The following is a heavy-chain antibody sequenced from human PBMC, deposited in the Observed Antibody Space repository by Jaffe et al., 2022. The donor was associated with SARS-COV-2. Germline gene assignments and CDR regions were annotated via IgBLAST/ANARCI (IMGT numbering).Heavy chain of an antibody. CDR3: ARSGDYYDSSGTAFDY. Sequence: QLQLQESGPGLVKPSETLSLTCTVSGGSISSSSYYWGWIRQPPGKGLEWIGSIYYSGSTYYNPSLKSRVTISVDTSKNQFSLKLSSVTAADTAVYYCARSGDYYDSSGTAFDYWGQGTLVTVSS. D-gene: IGHD3-22*01. J-gene: IGHJ4*02. V-gene: IGHV4-39*01. CDR2: IYYSGST. CDR1: GGSISSSSYY.